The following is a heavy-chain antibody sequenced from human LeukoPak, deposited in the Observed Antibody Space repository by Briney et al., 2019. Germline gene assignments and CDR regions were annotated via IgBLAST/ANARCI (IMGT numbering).Heavy chain of an antibody. CDR3: ARDGGDGYNQIDH. Sequence: PGTSLRLSCAASGYTFSRYAMHWVRQAPGKGLECMAVTSGDGSNEHYAGSVKGRFTISRDNSKNTLYLQMNSLRTEDTAVYYCARDGGDGYNQIDHWGQGTLLTVSS. D-gene: IGHD5-24*01. J-gene: IGHJ4*02. V-gene: IGHV3-30-3*01. CDR2: TSGDGSNE. CDR1: GYTFSRYA.